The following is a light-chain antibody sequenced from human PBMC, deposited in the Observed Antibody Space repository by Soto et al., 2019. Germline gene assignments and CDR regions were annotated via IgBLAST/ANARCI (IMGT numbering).Light chain of an antibody. V-gene: IGKV3-20*01. Sequence: EIVLTQSPGTLSLSPGERATLSCRASQSVSSSYLAWYQQKPGQAPRLLIYGASSRATGIPDRFSGSGSGTDFTLTISRLEPEDSAVYYCQNYNYWPPATFGGGTKVEI. CDR1: QSVSSSY. J-gene: IGKJ4*01. CDR2: GAS. CDR3: QNYNYWPPAT.